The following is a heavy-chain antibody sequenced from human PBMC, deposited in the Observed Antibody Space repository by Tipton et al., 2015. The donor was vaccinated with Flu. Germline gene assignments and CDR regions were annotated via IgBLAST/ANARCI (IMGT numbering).Heavy chain of an antibody. Sequence: LSLTCAASGFTFSSYAMSWVRQAPGKGLEWVSAISGSGGSTYYADSVKGRFTISRDNSKNTLYLQMNSLRAEDTAVYYCAKEKVAVAGSPYWGQGTLVTVSS. CDR2: ISGSGGST. D-gene: IGHD6-19*01. CDR1: GFTFSSYA. V-gene: IGHV3-23*01. CDR3: AKEKVAVAGSPY. J-gene: IGHJ4*02.